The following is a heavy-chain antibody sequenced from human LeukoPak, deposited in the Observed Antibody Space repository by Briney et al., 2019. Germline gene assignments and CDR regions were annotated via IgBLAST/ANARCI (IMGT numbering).Heavy chain of an antibody. CDR2: ISSSSSYI. CDR1: GFTFSSYS. D-gene: IGHD3-22*01. J-gene: IGHJ4*02. V-gene: IGHV3-21*01. CDR3: ARDFETADYYDSSGYPTY. Sequence: GGSLRLSCAASGFTFSSYSMNWVRQAPGKGLEWVSSISSSSSYIYYADSVKGRFTISRDNAKNSLYLQMNSLRAEDTAVYYCARDFETADYYDSSGYPTYWGQGTLVTVSS.